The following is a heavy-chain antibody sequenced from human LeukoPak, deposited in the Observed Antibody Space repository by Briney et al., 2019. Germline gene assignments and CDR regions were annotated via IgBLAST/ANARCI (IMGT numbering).Heavy chain of an antibody. CDR2: IYYSGST. Sequence: SETLSLTCTVSGGSISSSSYYWGWIRQPPGKGLEWIGSIYYSGSTYYNPSLKSRVTISVDTSKNQFSLKLSSVTAADTAVYYCARGLLNSGLHPFDYWGQGTLVTVSS. CDR1: GGSISSSSYY. V-gene: IGHV4-39*07. J-gene: IGHJ4*02. D-gene: IGHD5-12*01. CDR3: ARGLLNSGLHPFDY.